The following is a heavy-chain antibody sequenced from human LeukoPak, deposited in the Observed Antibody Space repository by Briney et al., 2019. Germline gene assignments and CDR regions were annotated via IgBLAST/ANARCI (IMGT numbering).Heavy chain of an antibody. V-gene: IGHV3-21*01. CDR3: ARSGDTAMVTGPFDY. CDR1: GFTFSSSS. Sequence: GGSLRLSCAASGFTFSSSSMSWVRQAPGKGLEWVSSISSSSSYIYYADSVKGRFTISRDNAKNSLYLQMNSLRAEDTAVYYCARSGDTAMVTGPFDYWGQGTLVTVSS. CDR2: ISSSSSYI. D-gene: IGHD5-18*01. J-gene: IGHJ4*02.